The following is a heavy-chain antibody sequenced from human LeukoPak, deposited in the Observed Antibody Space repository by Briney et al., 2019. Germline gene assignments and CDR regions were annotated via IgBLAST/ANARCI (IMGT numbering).Heavy chain of an antibody. CDR2: ISGSGGST. CDR1: GFTFSSYA. J-gene: IGHJ4*02. CDR3: AKELGYGSGGNCYFDY. V-gene: IGHV3-23*01. Sequence: GGSLRLSCAASGFTFSSYAMSWVRQAPGKGLEWVSSISGSGGSTYYADSVQGRFTISRDNSKNTLYLQMNSLRAEDTAVYYCAKELGYGSGGNCYFDYWGQGTLVTVSS. D-gene: IGHD2-15*01.